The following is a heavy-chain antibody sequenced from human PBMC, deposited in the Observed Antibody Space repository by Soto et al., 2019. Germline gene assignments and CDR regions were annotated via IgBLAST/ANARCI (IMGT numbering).Heavy chain of an antibody. CDR1: GGSISSSRSYY. CDR3: SRTLLGHPLCMDV. CDR2: IYYSGST. J-gene: IGHJ6*02. Sequence: SETLSLTCTVSGGSISSSRSYYCGWFRQPPGKGLEWIGSIYYSGSTYYNPSLKSRVTMSVDTSKNQFFLKLGSVTAADTAVYYCSRTLLGHPLCMDVWGPGTTVT. V-gene: IGHV4-39*01. D-gene: IGHD3-16*02.